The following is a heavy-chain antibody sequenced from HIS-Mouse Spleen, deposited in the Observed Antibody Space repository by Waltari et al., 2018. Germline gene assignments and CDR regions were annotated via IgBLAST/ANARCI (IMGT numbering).Heavy chain of an antibody. D-gene: IGHD4-4*01. CDR3: AKDRRNPYFDY. J-gene: IGHJ4*02. CDR1: GFTFSSYA. V-gene: IGHV3-23*01. CDR2: IGGSGGRT. Sequence: EVQLLESGGGLVQPGGSLRLSCAASGFTFSSYAMSWVRQAPGKGLGWVSAIGGSGGRTYYADSVKGRFTSSRDNSKKTLYLQMNSLRAEDTAVYYCAKDRRNPYFDYWGQGTLVTVSS.